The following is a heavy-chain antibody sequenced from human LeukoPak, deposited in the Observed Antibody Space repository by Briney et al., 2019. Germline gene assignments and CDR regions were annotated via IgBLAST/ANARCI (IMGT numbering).Heavy chain of an antibody. CDR2: IIPMFGSA. Sequence: SVKVSRKASGLTLSTYAISWVRQAPGQGLEWMGGIIPMFGSAHYAQKFQDRVTITTDESTTIAYMELSSLRSEDTAVYYCASSPRIVGRLDYYYYMDVWGKGTTVTVSS. D-gene: IGHD6-6*01. CDR1: GLTLSTYA. J-gene: IGHJ6*03. V-gene: IGHV1-69*05. CDR3: ASSPRIVGRLDYYYYMDV.